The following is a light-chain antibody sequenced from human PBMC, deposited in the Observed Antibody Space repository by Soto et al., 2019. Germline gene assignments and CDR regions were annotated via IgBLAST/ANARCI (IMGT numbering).Light chain of an antibody. J-gene: IGLJ3*02. CDR3: SSYTSSSTLV. CDR1: SSDVGSSNY. V-gene: IGLV2-14*01. Sequence: QSVLTQPASVSGSPGQSITISCAGTSSDVGSSNYVSWYQQHPGKAPKLMIYEVSNRPSGVSNRFSGSKSGNTASLTISGLQAEDEADYYCSSYTSSSTLVFGGGTKLTGL. CDR2: EVS.